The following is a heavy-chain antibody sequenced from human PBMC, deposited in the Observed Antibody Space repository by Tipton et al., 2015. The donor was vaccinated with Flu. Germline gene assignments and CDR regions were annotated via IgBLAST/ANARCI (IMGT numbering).Heavy chain of an antibody. D-gene: IGHD4-23*01. CDR2: INPSGGRT. CDR1: GYSFMRYR. J-gene: IGHJ3*02. V-gene: IGHV1-46*01. CDR3: ARDLQNYGGNPVNAFDI. Sequence: QSGPEVKKPGASLEVSCKASGYSFMRYRLHWIRQAPGQGLEWMGVINPSGGRTTYPQKFQGRVTMTVDTSVNTVYMSLSGLQSEDTAEYYCARDLQNYGGNPVNAFDIWGQGTMVTVSS.